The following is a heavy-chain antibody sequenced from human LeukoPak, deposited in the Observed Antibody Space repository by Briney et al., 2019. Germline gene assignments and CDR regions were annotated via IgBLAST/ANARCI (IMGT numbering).Heavy chain of an antibody. CDR1: NGSISSSSYC. CDR2: IYYSGTT. CDR3: MCTDSSAYYLSC. J-gene: IGHJ4*02. D-gene: IGHD3-22*01. Sequence: PSETLSLTCTVSNGSISSSSYCWGWIRQPPGGGREWIGNIYYSGTTHYNPSLKTRAAITVDTSNNQFSLKLSSVTAADTAVYYCMCTDSSAYYLSCWGQGTLVTVYS. V-gene: IGHV4-39*01.